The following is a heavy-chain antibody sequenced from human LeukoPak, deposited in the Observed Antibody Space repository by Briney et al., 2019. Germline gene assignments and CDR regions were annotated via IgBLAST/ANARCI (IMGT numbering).Heavy chain of an antibody. V-gene: IGHV4-39*01. Sequence: SETLSLTCTVSGGSVSSSIYYWGWIRQPPGKGLEWIGSIYYSGSTSSNPSLKSRVTISVDTSKNQFSLKLTSVTAADTAVYYCASRNDILTGYVFDFWGQGPLVTVSS. CDR1: GGSVSSSIYY. J-gene: IGHJ4*02. D-gene: IGHD3-9*01. CDR2: IYYSGST. CDR3: ASRNDILTGYVFDF.